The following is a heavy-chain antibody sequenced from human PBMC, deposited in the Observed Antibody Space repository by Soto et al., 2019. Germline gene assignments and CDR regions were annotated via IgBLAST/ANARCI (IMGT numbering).Heavy chain of an antibody. CDR3: ARGPRESGEWLLFDY. V-gene: IGHV1-8*01. D-gene: IGHD3-3*01. CDR2: MNPDNGNT. Sequence: ASVKVSWKASGYTFSTYEINWVRRAAGQGLEWMGRMNPDNGNTGYAQKFQDRVTMTRNTSISTAYMELSSLRSDDTAVYYCARGPRESGEWLLFDYWGQGALVTVS. J-gene: IGHJ4*02. CDR1: GYTFSTYE.